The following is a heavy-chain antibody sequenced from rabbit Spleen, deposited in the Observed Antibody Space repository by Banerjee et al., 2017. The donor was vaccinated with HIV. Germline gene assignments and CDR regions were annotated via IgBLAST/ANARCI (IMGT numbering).Heavy chain of an antibody. V-gene: IGHV1S47*01. CDR2: IDPVFGST. CDR3: VRDTWNFNL. D-gene: IGHD3-1*01. CDR1: GFDFSRYG. J-gene: IGHJ4*01. Sequence: QEQLEESGGGLVQPEGSLTLTCTASGFDFSRYGVSWVRQAPGKGLEWIGYIDPVFGSTYYASWVNGRFTISSHNAQNTLYLQLNSLTAADTATYFCVRDTWNFNLWGPGTLVTVS.